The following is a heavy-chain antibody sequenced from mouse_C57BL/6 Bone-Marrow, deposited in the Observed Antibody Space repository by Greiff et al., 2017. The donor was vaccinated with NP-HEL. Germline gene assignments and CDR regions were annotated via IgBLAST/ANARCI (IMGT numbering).Heavy chain of an antibody. Sequence: VMLVESGPGLVAPSQSLSITCTVSGFSLTSYGVDWVRQPPGKGLEWLGVIWGGGSTNYNSALMSRLSISKDNSKSQVFLKMNSLQTDDTAMYYCAILSTMVTRGVYYYAMDYWGQGTSVTVSS. CDR3: AILSTMVTRGVYYYAMDY. CDR1: GFSLTSYG. D-gene: IGHD2-2*01. J-gene: IGHJ4*01. V-gene: IGHV2-9*01. CDR2: IWGGGST.